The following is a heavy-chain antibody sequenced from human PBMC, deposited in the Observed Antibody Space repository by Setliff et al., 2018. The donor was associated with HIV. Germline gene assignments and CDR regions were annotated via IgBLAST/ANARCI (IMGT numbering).Heavy chain of an antibody. J-gene: IGHJ4*02. V-gene: IGHV4-38-2*01. CDR2: ICHSGST. CDR1: GYSISSGYY. Sequence: PSETLSLTCAVSGYSISSGYYWGWIRQPPGKGLEWIGSICHSGSTFYNPSLKSRVTLSLDTPKNQFSLKVTSVTAADTAVYYCARRAAATTNFDYWGQGTLVTVSS. D-gene: IGHD1-26*01. CDR3: ARRAAATTNFDY.